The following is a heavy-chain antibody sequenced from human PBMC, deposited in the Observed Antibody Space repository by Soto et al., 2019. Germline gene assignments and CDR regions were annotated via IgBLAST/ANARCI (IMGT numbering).Heavy chain of an antibody. D-gene: IGHD6-19*01. V-gene: IGHV1-18*04. CDR3: ARASDGYRSGWYVGYFDY. J-gene: IGHJ4*02. Sequence: ASVKVSCKASGYTFTSYGISWVRQAPGQGLEWMGWIRAYNGYTNYAQKFQGRVTITADTSTSTAYMELRSLISDDTAVYYCARASDGYRSGWYVGYFDYWGQGTLVTVSS. CDR1: GYTFTSYG. CDR2: IRAYNGYT.